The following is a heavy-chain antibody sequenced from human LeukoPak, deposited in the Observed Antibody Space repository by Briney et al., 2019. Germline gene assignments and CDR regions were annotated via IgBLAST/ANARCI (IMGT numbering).Heavy chain of an antibody. D-gene: IGHD5-12*01. J-gene: IGHJ4*02. CDR2: IYYSGST. V-gene: IGHV4-39*07. CDR3: ARAGLGLVATIGFAS. Sequence: SETLSLTCTVSGGSITSSSYYWGWIRQPPGKGLEWIGSIYYSGSTYYNPSLKGRVTISVDTSKNQFSLKLSSVTAADTAVYYCARAGLGLVATIGFASWGQGTLVTVSS. CDR1: GGSITSSSYY.